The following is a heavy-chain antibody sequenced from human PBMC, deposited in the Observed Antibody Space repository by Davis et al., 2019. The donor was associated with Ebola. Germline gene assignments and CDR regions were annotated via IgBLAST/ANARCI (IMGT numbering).Heavy chain of an antibody. CDR3: ARDVQWLVTNWFDP. J-gene: IGHJ5*02. D-gene: IGHD6-19*01. CDR1: GFTFSNYA. V-gene: IGHV3-30*04. Sequence: PGGSLRLSCAASGFTFSNYAIHWVRQAPGKGLEWVAVVSNDGSNKYYADSVKGRFTISRDHSKNTLYLQMNSLRAEDTAVYYCARDVQWLVTNWFDPWGQGTLVTVSS. CDR2: VSNDGSNK.